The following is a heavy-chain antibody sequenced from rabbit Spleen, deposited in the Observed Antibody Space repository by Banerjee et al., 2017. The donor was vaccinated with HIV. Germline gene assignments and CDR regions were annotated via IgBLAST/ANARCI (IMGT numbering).Heavy chain of an antibody. D-gene: IGHD1-1*01. CDR2: INAATGKP. V-gene: IGHV1S40*01. CDR3: ARDLVGVIGWNFYL. CDR1: GFSFSDRDV. J-gene: IGHJ4*01. Sequence: QSLEESGGALVTPGGTLTLTCKASGFSFSDRDVMCWVRQAPGKGLEWIACINAATGKPVYATWARGRFTISRTSSTTVTLRMTSLTAADRAAYFCARDLVGVIGWNFYLWGPGTLVTVS.